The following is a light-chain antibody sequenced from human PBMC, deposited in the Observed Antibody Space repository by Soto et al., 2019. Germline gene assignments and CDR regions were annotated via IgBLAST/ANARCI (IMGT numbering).Light chain of an antibody. J-gene: IGKJ1*01. CDR3: QQYTWT. V-gene: IGKV1-5*03. Sequence: DIQMTQSPSTLSASVGDRVTITCRASQSISSWLAWYQQKPGKAPKLLIYKASSLESGVPSRFSGSGSGTEFTLTVSSLQPDDFATYYCQQYTWTLGQGTKVDIK. CDR1: QSISSW. CDR2: KAS.